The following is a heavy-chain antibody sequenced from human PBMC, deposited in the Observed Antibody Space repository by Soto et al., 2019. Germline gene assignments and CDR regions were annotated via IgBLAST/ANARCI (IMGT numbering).Heavy chain of an antibody. CDR1: GFTFSSYS. V-gene: IGHV3-21*01. Sequence: EVQLVESGGGLVKPGGSLRLSCAASGFTFSSYSMNWVRQAPGKGLEWVSSISSSSSYIYYADSVKGRFTISRDNAKNSLYLQMNSVRAEDSAVYYCARGLSGYDSAGYWYFDLWGRGTLVTVSS. CDR3: ARGLSGYDSAGYWYFDL. D-gene: IGHD5-12*01. CDR2: ISSSSSYI. J-gene: IGHJ2*01.